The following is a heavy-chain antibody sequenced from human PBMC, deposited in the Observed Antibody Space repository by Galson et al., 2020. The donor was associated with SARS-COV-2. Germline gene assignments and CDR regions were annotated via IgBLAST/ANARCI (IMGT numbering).Heavy chain of an antibody. CDR1: GASVTGTTYY. CDR2: IYSSGSA. J-gene: IGHJ4*02. Sequence: SETLSLTCTVSGASVTGTTYYWNWIRQPAGKGLEWIGHIYSSGSANYNPSLKSRATISVDTSKSHFSLKLSSVTAADTAVYYCAGYDFWSASYSWGQGTRVTVSS. D-gene: IGHD3-3*01. V-gene: IGHV4-61*09. CDR3: AGYDFWSASYS.